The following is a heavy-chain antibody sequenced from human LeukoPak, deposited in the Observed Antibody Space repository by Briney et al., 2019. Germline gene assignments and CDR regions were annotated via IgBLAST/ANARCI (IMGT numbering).Heavy chain of an antibody. Sequence: GGSLRLSCAASGFTFSSYWMTWVRQASGKGLEWVANINQDGSEKYYVDSVRGRFIISRDNAKNSLYLQMNSLRVGDTALYYCAVSSSSSGAGGIWGQGTLVTVSS. D-gene: IGHD6-6*01. CDR3: AVSSSSSGAGGI. J-gene: IGHJ4*02. CDR2: INQDGSEK. CDR1: GFTFSSYW. V-gene: IGHV3-7*01.